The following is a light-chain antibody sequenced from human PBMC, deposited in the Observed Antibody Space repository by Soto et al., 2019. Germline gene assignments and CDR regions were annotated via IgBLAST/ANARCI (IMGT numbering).Light chain of an antibody. CDR3: QQRSNWPPT. CDR1: QSVSSF. V-gene: IGKV3-11*01. CDR2: DAS. Sequence: DIVLTQSPATLSLSPGERATLSCRASQSVSSFLAWYQQKPGQAPRLLIYDASNRATGIPPRFSGSGSGTDFTLTISSLEPEDFAVYYCQQRSNWPPTFGGGTKVEIK. J-gene: IGKJ4*01.